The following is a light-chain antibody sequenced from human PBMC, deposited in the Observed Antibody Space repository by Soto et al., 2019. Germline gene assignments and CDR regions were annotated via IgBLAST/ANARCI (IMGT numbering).Light chain of an antibody. CDR3: QHYVERSPIT. J-gene: IGKJ5*01. Sequence: EIVVTQSPGSLSLSPGERATLSCRASQSVSSRLSWYQQKPGQAPRLLISGASSRATGIPDRFSGSGSGKDFTLTISRLEPEDFALYYCQHYVERSPITFGQGTRMEIK. V-gene: IGKV3-20*01. CDR2: GAS. CDR1: QSVSSR.